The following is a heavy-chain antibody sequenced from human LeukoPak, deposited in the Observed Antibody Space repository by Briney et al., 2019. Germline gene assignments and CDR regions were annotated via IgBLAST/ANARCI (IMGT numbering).Heavy chain of an antibody. J-gene: IGHJ6*03. Sequence: GGSLRLSCAASGFTFSSYWMHWVRQAPGKGLVWVSRINTDGSSTSYADSVKGRFTISRDNAKNTLYLQMNSLRAEDTAVYYCARDGRRLLLAQAYYMDVWGKGTTVTVPS. CDR2: INTDGSST. CDR1: GFTFSSYW. D-gene: IGHD1-26*01. CDR3: ARDGRRLLLAQAYYMDV. V-gene: IGHV3-74*01.